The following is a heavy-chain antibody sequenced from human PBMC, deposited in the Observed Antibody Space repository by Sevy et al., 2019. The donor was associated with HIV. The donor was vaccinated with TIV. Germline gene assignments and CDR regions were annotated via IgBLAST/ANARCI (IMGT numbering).Heavy chain of an antibody. V-gene: IGHV1-18*01. CDR2: IGLYNGNS. CDR1: GYTFSGNG. D-gene: IGHD3-10*01. J-gene: IGHJ4*02. Sequence: ASVKVSCKASGYTFSGNGITWVRQAPGQGLEWMGWIGLYNGNSNYAQKFRDRVTMTADTSTSTAYMELRSLRSDDTAVYYCARVPTYYYGSATYFDSWGQGPLVTVSS. CDR3: ARVPTYYYGSATYFDS.